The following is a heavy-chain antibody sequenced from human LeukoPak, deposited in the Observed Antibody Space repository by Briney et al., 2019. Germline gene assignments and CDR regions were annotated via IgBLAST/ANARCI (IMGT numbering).Heavy chain of an antibody. D-gene: IGHD1-26*01. CDR2: IIPIFGTA. CDR1: GGTFSSYA. J-gene: IGHJ6*03. V-gene: IGHV1-69*06. CDR3: ARAIRGSKIASRYFLYYMDV. Sequence: PVKVSCKASGGTFSSYAISWVRQAPGQGLEWMGGIIPIFGTANYAQRFQGRVTITADKSTSTAYMELSSLRSEDTAVYFCARAIRGSKIASRYFLYYMDVWGKGTTLTVSS.